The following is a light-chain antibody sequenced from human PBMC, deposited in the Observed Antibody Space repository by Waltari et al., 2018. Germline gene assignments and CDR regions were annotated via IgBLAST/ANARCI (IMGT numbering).Light chain of an antibody. CDR1: ESVCTY. V-gene: IGKV3-11*01. CDR2: GAY. CDR3: QQYHDVVRD. J-gene: IGKJ4*01. Sequence: IVMTHSPATLSLSPGATSTLSCRASESVCTYFAWYQQTPGQAPRVLFRGAYFRATGIPDRFRGSGSKTDFTLTISSLEPEDAGVYHCQQYHDVVRDFGGGTKVEIK.